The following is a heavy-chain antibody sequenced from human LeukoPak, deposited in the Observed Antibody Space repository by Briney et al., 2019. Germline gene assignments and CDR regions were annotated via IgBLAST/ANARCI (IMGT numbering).Heavy chain of an antibody. CDR2: ISYDGSNK. V-gene: IGHV3-30*18. J-gene: IGHJ4*02. Sequence: GGSLRLSCAASGFTFSSHGMHWVRQAPGKGLEWVAVISYDGSNKYYADSVKGRFTISRDNSKNTLYLQMNSLRAEDTAVYYCAKVSHTAMVKGYFDYWGQGTLVTVP. CDR3: AKVSHTAMVKGYFDY. D-gene: IGHD5-18*01. CDR1: GFTFSSHG.